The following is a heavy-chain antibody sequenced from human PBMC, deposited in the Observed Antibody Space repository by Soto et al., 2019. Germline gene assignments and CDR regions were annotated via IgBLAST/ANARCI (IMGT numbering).Heavy chain of an antibody. CDR1: GYTFTSYG. D-gene: IGHD3-3*01. Sequence: QVQLVQSGAEVKKPGASVKVSCKASGYTFTSYGISWVRQAPGQGLEWMGWISAYNGNTNYAQKLQGRVTMTTDTSTSTAYMELRSLRSDETAVYYCARASNYDFWSGYYTLGPFDYWGQGTLVTVSS. CDR2: ISAYNGNT. CDR3: ARASNYDFWSGYYTLGPFDY. J-gene: IGHJ4*02. V-gene: IGHV1-18*01.